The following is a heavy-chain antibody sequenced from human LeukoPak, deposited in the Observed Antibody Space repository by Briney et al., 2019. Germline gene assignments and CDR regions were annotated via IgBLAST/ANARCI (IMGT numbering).Heavy chain of an antibody. Sequence: PGGSLRLSCAASGFTFSSYSMNWVRQAPGKGLEWVSSISSSSSYIYYAVSVKGRFTISRDNAKNSLYLQMNSLRAEDTAVYYCARDFSGSPGWNFDYWGQGTLVTVSS. J-gene: IGHJ4*02. CDR2: ISSSSSYI. CDR1: GFTFSSYS. CDR3: ARDFSGSPGWNFDY. D-gene: IGHD1-26*01. V-gene: IGHV3-21*01.